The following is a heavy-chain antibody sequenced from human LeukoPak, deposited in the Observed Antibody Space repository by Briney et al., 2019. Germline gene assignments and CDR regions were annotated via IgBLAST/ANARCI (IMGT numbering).Heavy chain of an antibody. D-gene: IGHD6-13*01. J-gene: IGHJ4*02. CDR2: IYYSGST. V-gene: IGHV4-31*03. Sequence: SQTLSLTCTVSGGSISSGGYYWSWIRQHPGKGLEWIGYIYYSGSTYYNPSLRSRVTISVDTSKNQFSLKLSSVTAADTAVYYCARDSGGSSWYFTYFDYWGQGTLVTVSS. CDR3: ARDSGGSSWYFTYFDY. CDR1: GGSISSGGYY.